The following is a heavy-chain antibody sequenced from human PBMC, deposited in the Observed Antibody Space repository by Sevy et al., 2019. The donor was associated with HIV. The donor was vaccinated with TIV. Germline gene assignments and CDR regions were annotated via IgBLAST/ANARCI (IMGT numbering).Heavy chain of an antibody. J-gene: IGHJ4*02. Sequence: ASVKVSCKTSGYTFINYPLSWVRQAPGQGLEWMGCIRTNNGETKYAQKFQGRATMTTDTSTSTAYMELRSLRSDDTAVYYCARDSDCSDHYYLDYFDSWGQGTLVTVSS. CDR1: GYTFINYP. V-gene: IGHV1-18*01. D-gene: IGHD3-22*01. CDR2: IRTNNGET. CDR3: ARDSDCSDHYYLDYFDS.